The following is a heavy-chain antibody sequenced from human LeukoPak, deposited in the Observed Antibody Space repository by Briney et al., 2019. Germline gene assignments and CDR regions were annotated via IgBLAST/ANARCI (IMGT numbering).Heavy chain of an antibody. V-gene: IGHV1-46*01. Sequence: ASVKVSCKASGYTFANYYIHWVRQAPGQGLEWMGLINPSGGTTNCAQKFQGRVTMTRDMSTTTVYMHLSSLRSEDTAVYYCAREAVTIFGLVRTQTPKGPHRFDPWGQGTLVTVSS. D-gene: IGHD3-3*01. CDR2: INPSGGTT. J-gene: IGHJ5*02. CDR1: GYTFANYY. CDR3: AREAVTIFGLVRTQTPKGPHRFDP.